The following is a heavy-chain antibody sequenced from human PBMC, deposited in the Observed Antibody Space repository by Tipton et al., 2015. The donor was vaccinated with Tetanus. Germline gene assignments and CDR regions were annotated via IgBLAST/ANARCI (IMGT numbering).Heavy chain of an antibody. CDR3: ARTYYYDSSGYLGADFDY. CDR1: GGSISSGGYY. J-gene: IGHJ4*02. CDR2: IYYSGST. D-gene: IGHD3-22*01. V-gene: IGHV4-31*03. Sequence: TLSLTCTVSGGSISSGGYYWSWIRQHPGKGLEWIGYIYYSGSTYYNPSLKSRVTISVDTSKNQFSLKLSSVTAADTAVYYCARTYYYDSSGYLGADFDYWGQGTLVPVSS.